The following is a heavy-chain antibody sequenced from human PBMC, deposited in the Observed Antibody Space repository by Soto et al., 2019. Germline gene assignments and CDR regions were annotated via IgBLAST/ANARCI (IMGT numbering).Heavy chain of an antibody. Sequence: PSETLSLTCSVSGGSISSSSYYWGWIRQPPGKGLEWIGSIYYSGSTYYNPSLKSRVTISVDTSKNQFSLKLSSVTAADTAVYYCARHDGSSETLGYWGQGTLVTVSS. D-gene: IGHD6-6*01. CDR3: ARHDGSSETLGY. V-gene: IGHV4-39*01. CDR1: GGSISSSSYY. J-gene: IGHJ4*02. CDR2: IYYSGST.